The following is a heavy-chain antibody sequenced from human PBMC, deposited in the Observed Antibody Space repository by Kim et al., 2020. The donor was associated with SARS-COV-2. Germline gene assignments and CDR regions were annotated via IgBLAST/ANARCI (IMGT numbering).Heavy chain of an antibody. CDR2: IYYSGGT. CDR3: ARDRVVGGMDV. V-gene: IGHV4-59*13. Sequence: SETLSLTCTVSGDSISSYYWSWIRQPPGKGLEWIGYIYYSGGTNYNPSLKSRVTISVDTSKNQFSLKLSSVTATDTAVYYCARDRVVGGMDVWGQGTTVTVSS. J-gene: IGHJ6*02. D-gene: IGHD1-26*01. CDR1: GDSISSYY.